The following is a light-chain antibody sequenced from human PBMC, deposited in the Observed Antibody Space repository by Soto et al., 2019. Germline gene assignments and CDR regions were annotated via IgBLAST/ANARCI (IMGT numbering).Light chain of an antibody. CDR3: SSYTSSSTRV. CDR1: SSDVGGYNY. J-gene: IGLJ1*01. CDR2: EVS. V-gene: IGLV2-14*01. Sequence: QSALTQPASVSGSPGQSITISWTGTSSDVGGYNYVSWYQQHPGKAPKLMIYEVSNRPSGVSNRFSGSKSGNTAPLTISGLQAEDEADYYCSSYTSSSTRVFGTGTKVTVL.